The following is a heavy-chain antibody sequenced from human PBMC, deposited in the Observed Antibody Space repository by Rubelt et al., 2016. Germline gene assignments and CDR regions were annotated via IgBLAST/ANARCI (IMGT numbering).Heavy chain of an antibody. Sequence: ANSVKGRFTISRDNSKNTLYLQVGSLRAEDMAVYYCARADILTGMPWYFDLWGRGTLVTVSS. J-gene: IGHJ2*01. V-gene: IGHV3-64*01. CDR3: ARADILTGMPWYFDL. D-gene: IGHD3-9*01.